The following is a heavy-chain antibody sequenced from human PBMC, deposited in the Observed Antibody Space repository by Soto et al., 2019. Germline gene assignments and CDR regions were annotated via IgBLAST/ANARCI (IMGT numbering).Heavy chain of an antibody. V-gene: IGHV4-59*01. J-gene: IGHJ5*02. CDR1: GGSISSYY. D-gene: IGHD3-3*01. Sequence: ASETLSLTCTVSGGSISSYYWSWIRQPPGKGLEWIGYIYYSGSTNYNPSLKSRVTISVDTSKNQFSLKLSSVTAADTAVYYCARGKNDFWRGNWFDPWGQGTLVTVSS. CDR2: IYYSGST. CDR3: ARGKNDFWRGNWFDP.